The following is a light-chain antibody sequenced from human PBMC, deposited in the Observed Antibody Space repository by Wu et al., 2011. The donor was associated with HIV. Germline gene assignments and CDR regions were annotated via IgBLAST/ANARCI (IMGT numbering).Light chain of an antibody. CDR1: HSISITY. Sequence: SCRASHSISITYLAWYQQKPGQAPRLLIYGTSTRATGIPDRFSGSGSGTDFTLTISRLEPEDFAMYYCQQYDGSPWTFGQGTKVEIK. CDR3: QQYDGSPWT. V-gene: IGKV3-20*01. CDR2: GTS. J-gene: IGKJ1*01.